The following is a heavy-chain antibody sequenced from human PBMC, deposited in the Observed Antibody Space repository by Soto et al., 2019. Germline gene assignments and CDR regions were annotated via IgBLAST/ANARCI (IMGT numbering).Heavy chain of an antibody. V-gene: IGHV3-33*01. CDR1: GFIFNKYG. J-gene: IGHJ6*02. Sequence: PGGSLRLSCAASGFIFNKYGMHWVRQAPGKGLEWVAIIYYDGNHKYYADSVRGRFTISRDNSKNTLYLQMNSLRAEDTAVYYCARNLKDGGWDVWGQGTTFTVSS. CDR3: ARNLKDGGWDV. CDR2: IYYDGNHK.